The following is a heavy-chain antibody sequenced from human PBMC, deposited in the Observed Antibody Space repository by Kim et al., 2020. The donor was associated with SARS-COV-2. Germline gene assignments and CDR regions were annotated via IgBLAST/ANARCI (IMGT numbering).Heavy chain of an antibody. V-gene: IGHV3-13*04. J-gene: IGHJ2*01. CDR3: ARASIAARRWYFDL. D-gene: IGHD6-6*01. CDR1: GFTFSSYD. CDR2: IGTAGDT. Sequence: GGSLRLSCAASGFTFSSYDMHWVRQATGKGLEWVSAIGTAGDTYYPGSVKGRFTISRENAKNSLYLQMNSLRAGDTAVYYCARASIAARRWYFDLWGRGTLVTVSS.